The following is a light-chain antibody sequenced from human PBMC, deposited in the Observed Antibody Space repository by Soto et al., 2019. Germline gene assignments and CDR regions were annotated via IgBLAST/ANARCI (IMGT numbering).Light chain of an antibody. Sequence: QSVLTQPPSASETPGQRVIISCSGGSSNIGSNTVNWYQQVPGTAPQLLIYNDNQRPSGVPDRFSGSKSGTSASLAISGLQSEDEADYYCATWDGSLNGVVFGGGTKLTVL. V-gene: IGLV1-44*01. J-gene: IGLJ3*02. CDR3: ATWDGSLNGVV. CDR2: NDN. CDR1: SSNIGSNT.